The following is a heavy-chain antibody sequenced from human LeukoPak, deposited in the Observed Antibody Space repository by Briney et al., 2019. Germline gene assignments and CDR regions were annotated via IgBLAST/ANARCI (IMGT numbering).Heavy chain of an antibody. J-gene: IGHJ4*02. V-gene: IGHV1-24*01. Sequence: ASVTVSCKVSGYTLTKLSMHWVRQAPGKGLEWMGGFDPEDGETIYAQKFQGRVTMTEDTSTDTAYMELSSLRSEDTAVYYCATDQRSYGDYLAVDYWGQGTLVTVSS. CDR2: FDPEDGET. D-gene: IGHD4-17*01. CDR3: ATDQRSYGDYLAVDY. CDR1: GYTLTKLS.